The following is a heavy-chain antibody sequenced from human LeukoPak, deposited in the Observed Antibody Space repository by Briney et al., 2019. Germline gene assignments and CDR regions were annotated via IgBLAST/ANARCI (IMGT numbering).Heavy chain of an antibody. V-gene: IGHV3-30*02. CDR2: IRYDGSNK. J-gene: IGHJ5*02. D-gene: IGHD2-15*01. Sequence: GGTLRLSCAASGFTFSSYGMHWVRQAPGKGLEWVAFIRYDGSNKYYADSVKGRFTISRDNSKNTLYLQMNSLRAEDTAVYYCAKEGCSGGSCYNWFDPWGQGTLVTVSS. CDR3: AKEGCSGGSCYNWFDP. CDR1: GFTFSSYG.